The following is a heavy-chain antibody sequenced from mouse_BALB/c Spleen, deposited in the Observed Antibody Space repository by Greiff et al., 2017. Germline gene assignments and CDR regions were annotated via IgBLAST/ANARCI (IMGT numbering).Heavy chain of an antibody. D-gene: IGHD1-1*01. Sequence: EVQLQQSGAELVKPGASVKLSCTASGFNIKDTYMHWVKQRPEQGLEWIGRIDPANGNTKYDPKFQGKATITADTSSNTAYLQLSSLTSEDTAVYYCAPWGVNGSRFAYWGQGTLVTVSA. V-gene: IGHV14-3*02. CDR2: IDPANGNT. CDR3: APWGVNGSRFAY. J-gene: IGHJ3*01. CDR1: GFNIKDTY.